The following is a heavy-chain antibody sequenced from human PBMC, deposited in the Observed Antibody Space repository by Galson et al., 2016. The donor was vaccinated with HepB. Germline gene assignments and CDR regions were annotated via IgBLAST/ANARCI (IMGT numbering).Heavy chain of an antibody. J-gene: IGHJ4*02. CDR3: TRHAWAVTTGHHFDS. CDR2: IYYNGSP. CDR1: GASISGSSYY. Sequence: SETLSLTCAVSGASISGSSYYWGWLRQPPGKGLEWIATIYYNGSPYYNPSLKSRVTIFVDTSKNQFSLKLTSVTAADTSTYYCTRHAWAVTTGHHFDSWGQGTLVTVSS. D-gene: IGHD4-17*01. V-gene: IGHV4-39*01.